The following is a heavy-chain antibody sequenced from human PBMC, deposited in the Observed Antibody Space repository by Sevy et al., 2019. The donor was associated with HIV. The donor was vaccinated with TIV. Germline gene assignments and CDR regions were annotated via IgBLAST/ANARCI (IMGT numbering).Heavy chain of an antibody. CDR3: VRAIATPDSF. CDR1: GFSFNRYW. J-gene: IGHJ4*02. CDR2: INQAASVT. V-gene: IGHV3-7*01. Sequence: GGSLRLSCVASGFSFNRYWMLWVRQAPGKGLEWVANINQAASVTYYADSVKGRFTISRDNARNLVSLQMNILRVEDTALYYCVRAIATPDSFWGQGTLVTVSS. D-gene: IGHD6-13*01.